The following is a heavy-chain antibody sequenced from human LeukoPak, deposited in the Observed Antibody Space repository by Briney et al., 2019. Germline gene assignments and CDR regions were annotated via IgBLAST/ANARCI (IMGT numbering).Heavy chain of an antibody. Sequence: GESLKISCQGSGYIFTSYWISWVRQMPGKGLEWMGRIDPSDSYTNYSPSFQGHVTISADKSISTAYLQWSSLKASDTAMYYCARLSAWDIVVVPAAISIDYWGQGTLVTVSS. CDR2: IDPSDSYT. CDR1: GYIFTSYW. CDR3: ARLSAWDIVVVPAAISIDY. D-gene: IGHD2-2*01. V-gene: IGHV5-10-1*01. J-gene: IGHJ4*02.